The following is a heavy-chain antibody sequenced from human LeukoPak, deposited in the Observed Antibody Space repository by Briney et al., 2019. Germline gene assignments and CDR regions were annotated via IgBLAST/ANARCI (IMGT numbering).Heavy chain of an antibody. Sequence: SGTLSLTCAVSGGPISSSNWWSGVRPPPGKGVEWIGEIYHSGSTNYNPSLKSRVTISVDKSKNQFSLKLSSVAAADTAVYYCARGGHSSSYYIDYWGQGTLVTVSS. V-gene: IGHV4-4*02. D-gene: IGHD6-6*01. CDR3: ARGGHSSSYYIDY. CDR2: IYHSGST. CDR1: GGPISSSNW. J-gene: IGHJ4*02.